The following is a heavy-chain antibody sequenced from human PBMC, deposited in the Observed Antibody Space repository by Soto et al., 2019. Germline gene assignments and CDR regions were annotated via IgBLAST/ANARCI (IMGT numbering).Heavy chain of an antibody. CDR1: GGSTSTYY. Sequence: PQTLSLTSTVSGGSTSTYYCSWIRQLPEKGLEWIGSTYYSGSTNYNTSLKTRVTMSVDTPTNQFSLNLSSVTAADSAVYYCARTRSSSSSIGYWGQGTLVTVSS. V-gene: IGHV4-59*08. J-gene: IGHJ4*02. CDR3: ARTRSSSSSIGY. CDR2: TYYSGST. D-gene: IGHD6-6*01.